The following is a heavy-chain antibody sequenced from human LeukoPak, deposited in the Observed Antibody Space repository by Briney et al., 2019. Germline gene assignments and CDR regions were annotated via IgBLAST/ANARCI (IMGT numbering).Heavy chain of an antibody. V-gene: IGHV3-30*03. CDR2: ISKDGSNK. J-gene: IGHJ3*02. CDR1: GFTFSSDG. D-gene: IGHD3-22*01. CDR3: ARDWRDSSGKFPNDAFDS. Sequence: GGSLRLSCAASGFTFSSDGMHWVRQAPGKGLEWVGVISKDGSNKYYADSVKGRFTISRDNSKNTLYLQMNSLRAEDTAMYYCARDWRDSSGKFPNDAFDSWGQGTMVIVSS.